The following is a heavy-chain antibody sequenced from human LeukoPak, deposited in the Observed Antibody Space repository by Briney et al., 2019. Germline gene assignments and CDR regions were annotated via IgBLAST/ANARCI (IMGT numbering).Heavy chain of an antibody. J-gene: IGHJ6*02. D-gene: IGHD1-1*01. CDR1: RYTFTAYA. CDR3: ARTSGTRFYGMDV. V-gene: IGHV1-3*01. CDR2: INPGNGNT. Sequence: ASVRVSCKAFRYTFTAYAIHWVRQAPGQRPEWMGWINPGNGNTEYSENFQDRLNITPDAVAGTSYLDLTSLRSEDTAVYYSARTSGTRFYGMDVWGQGTTVTVSS.